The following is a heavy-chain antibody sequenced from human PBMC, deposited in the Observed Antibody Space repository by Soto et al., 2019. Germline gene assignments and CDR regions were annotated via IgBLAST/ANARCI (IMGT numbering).Heavy chain of an antibody. CDR2: IYYSGST. CDR3: ASSTYGDYPAFDI. Sequence: QVQLQESGPGLVKPSQTLSLTCTVSGGSISSGGYYWSWIRQHPGKGLEWIGYIYYSGSTYYNPSLKSRVTMSVDTSKNQFSLKLSAVTAADTAVYYCASSTYGDYPAFDIWGQGTMVTVSS. J-gene: IGHJ3*02. D-gene: IGHD4-17*01. V-gene: IGHV4-31*03. CDR1: GGSISSGGYY.